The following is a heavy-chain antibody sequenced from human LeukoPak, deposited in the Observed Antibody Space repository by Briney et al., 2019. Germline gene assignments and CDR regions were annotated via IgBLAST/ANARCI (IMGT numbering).Heavy chain of an antibody. CDR1: GGTFGSYA. CDR2: IIPIFGTA. CDR3: ARDFVNGLWPDYFDY. V-gene: IGHV1-69*05. D-gene: IGHD5-18*01. J-gene: IGHJ4*02. Sequence: SVKVSCKASGGTFGSYAISWVRQAPGQGLEWMGRIIPIFGTANYAQKFQGRVTITTDESTSTAYMELSSLRSEDTAVYYCARDFVNGLWPDYFDYWGQGTLVTVSS.